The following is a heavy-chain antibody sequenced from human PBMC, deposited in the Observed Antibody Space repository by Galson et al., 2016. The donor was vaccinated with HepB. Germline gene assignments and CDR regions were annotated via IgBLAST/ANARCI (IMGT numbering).Heavy chain of an antibody. CDR1: GASITSHH. Sequence: SETLSLTCTVSGASITSHHWNWVRQPPGKGLEWIGYMYYDGSPNYNPALKSRVTISGDTSKNQFSLRLTAVTTADTAVYYCARGHNYSSGSGRYSRPLDPGGQGTLVTVSS. J-gene: IGHJ5*02. V-gene: IGHV4-59*11. D-gene: IGHD3-10*01. CDR3: ARGHNYSSGSGRYSRPLDP. CDR2: MYYDGSP.